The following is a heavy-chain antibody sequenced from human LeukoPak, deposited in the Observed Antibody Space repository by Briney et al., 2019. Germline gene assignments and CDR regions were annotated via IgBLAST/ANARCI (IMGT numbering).Heavy chain of an antibody. CDR3: ARDKRVRSRAPGTLLNY. V-gene: IGHV1-46*01. CDR2: INPSGGST. Sequence: ASVKVSCKASGYTFTSYYMHWVRQAPGQGLEWMGIINPSGGSTSYAQKFQGRVTMTRDTSTSTVYMELSSLRSEDTAVYYCARDKRVRSRAPGTLLNYWGQGTLVTVSS. CDR1: GYTFTSYY. J-gene: IGHJ4*02. D-gene: IGHD6-13*01.